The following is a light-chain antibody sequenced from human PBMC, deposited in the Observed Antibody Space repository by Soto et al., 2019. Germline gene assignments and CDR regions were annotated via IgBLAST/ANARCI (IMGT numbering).Light chain of an antibody. CDR3: GTWDSSLSADV. Sequence: QSVLTQPPSMSAAPGQKVTISCSGSRSSIGDNYVSWYQHLPGTAPKLLIYETNKRPSGIPDRFSGSKSGTSATLGITGLQTGDEADDYCGTWDSSLSADVFGTGTKLTVL. V-gene: IGLV1-51*02. CDR1: RSSIGDNY. CDR2: ETN. J-gene: IGLJ1*01.